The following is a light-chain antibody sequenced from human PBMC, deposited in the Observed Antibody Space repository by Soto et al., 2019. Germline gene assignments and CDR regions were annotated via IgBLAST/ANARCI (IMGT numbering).Light chain of an antibody. Sequence: EIVLTQSPGTLSLSPGERATLSCRASQSVSSSYLAWYQQKPGQAPRPLIYAASSRATGIPDRFSGSGSATDFTLTISSLEPEDFAVYYCHQRQSWPRTFGQGTKVDIK. CDR2: AAS. J-gene: IGKJ1*01. V-gene: IGKV3D-20*02. CDR3: HQRQSWPRT. CDR1: QSVSSSY.